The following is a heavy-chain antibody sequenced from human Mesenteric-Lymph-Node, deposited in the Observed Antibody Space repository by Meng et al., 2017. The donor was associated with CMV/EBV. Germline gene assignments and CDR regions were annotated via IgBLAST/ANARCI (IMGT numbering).Heavy chain of an antibody. CDR1: GGSISSSSYY. CDR3: ARSLGRAPFDY. CDR2: IYHSGST. V-gene: IGHV4-39*07. D-gene: IGHD3-10*01. Sequence: GSLRLSCTVSGGSISSSSYYWGWIRQPPGKGLEWIGSIYHSGSTYYNPSLKSRVTISVDTSKNQFSLKLSSVTAADTAVYYCARSLGRAPFDYWGQGTLVTVSS. J-gene: IGHJ4*02.